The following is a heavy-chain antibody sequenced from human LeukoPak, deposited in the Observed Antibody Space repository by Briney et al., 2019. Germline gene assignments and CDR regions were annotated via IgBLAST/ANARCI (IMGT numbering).Heavy chain of an antibody. CDR2: IKQDGSEK. V-gene: IGHV3-7*01. J-gene: IGHJ3*02. D-gene: IGHD1-26*01. Sequence: PGGSLRLSCAASGFTFSSYWVSWVRQAPGKGREWVANIKQDGSEKYYVDSVKGRFTISRDNAKNSLYLQMNSLRAEDTAVYYCVRDVGATPAEAFDIWGQGTMVTVSS. CDR3: VRDVGATPAEAFDI. CDR1: GFTFSSYW.